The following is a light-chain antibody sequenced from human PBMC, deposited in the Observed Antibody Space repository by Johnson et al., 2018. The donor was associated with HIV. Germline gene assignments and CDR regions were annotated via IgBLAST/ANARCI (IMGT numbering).Light chain of an antibody. J-gene: IGLJ1*01. CDR2: DNS. V-gene: IGLV1-51*01. Sequence: QSVLTQPPSMSAAPGQKVTISCSGSSSNIGNNYVSWYQQLPGTAPKLLIYDNSKRPSGIPDRFSGSKSGTSATLGITGLQTGDEADYYCGTWDSSLSALAFGTGTKVTVL. CDR3: GTWDSSLSALA. CDR1: SSNIGNNY.